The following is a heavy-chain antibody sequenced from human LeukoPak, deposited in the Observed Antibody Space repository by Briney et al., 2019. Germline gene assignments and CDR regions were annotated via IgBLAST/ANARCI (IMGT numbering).Heavy chain of an antibody. CDR1: GFTFTSYS. CDR2: ISGGGST. J-gene: IGHJ4*02. D-gene: IGHD5-24*01. V-gene: IGHV3-23*01. Sequence: GGSLRLSCAASGFTFTSYSMNWVRQAPGKGLEWVSTISGGGSTYYADSVKGRFTISRDNSKNILYLQMNSLRAEDTAVYYCAKRGSNYNFDYWGQGTLVTVSS. CDR3: AKRGSNYNFDY.